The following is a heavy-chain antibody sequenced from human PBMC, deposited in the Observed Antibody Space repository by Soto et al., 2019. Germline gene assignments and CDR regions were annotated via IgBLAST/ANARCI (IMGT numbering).Heavy chain of an antibody. CDR3: ARHPFSSGPVDY. V-gene: IGHV5-51*01. CDR2: IYPGDSDT. J-gene: IGHJ4*02. D-gene: IGHD6-6*01. Sequence: AASVKVSCKASGYTFNTFWIAWVRQMPGKGLEWMGIIYPGDSDTRYSPSFQGQVTMSADKSITTAYLQWSSLKASDSAIYYCARHPFSSGPVDYWGQGTLVTVSS. CDR1: GYTFNTFW.